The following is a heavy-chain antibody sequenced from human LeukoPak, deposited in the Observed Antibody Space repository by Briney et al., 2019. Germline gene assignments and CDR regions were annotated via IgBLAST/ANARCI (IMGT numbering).Heavy chain of an antibody. CDR1: GYTFTSYD. D-gene: IGHD3-3*01. V-gene: IGHV1-8*03. Sequence: ASVKVSCKASGYTFTSYDINWVRQATGQGLEWMGWMNPNSGNTGYAQKFQGRVTITRNTSISTAYMELSSLRSEDTAVYYCARDPFITIFGVVIRRDYWGQGTLVTVSS. J-gene: IGHJ4*02. CDR2: MNPNSGNT. CDR3: ARDPFITIFGVVIRRDY.